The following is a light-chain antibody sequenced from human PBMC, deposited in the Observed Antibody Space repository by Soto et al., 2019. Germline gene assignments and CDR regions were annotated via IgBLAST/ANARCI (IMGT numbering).Light chain of an antibody. Sequence: EIVLTQSPGTLSLSPVERATLSCRASQSVSSNYLAWYQQKPGQAPRLLIYGASSRATGIPDRFSGSGSGTDFTLTISRLEPEDFAVYYCQQYGISPRTFGQGTKV. CDR2: GAS. CDR3: QQYGISPRT. CDR1: QSVSSNY. V-gene: IGKV3-20*01. J-gene: IGKJ1*01.